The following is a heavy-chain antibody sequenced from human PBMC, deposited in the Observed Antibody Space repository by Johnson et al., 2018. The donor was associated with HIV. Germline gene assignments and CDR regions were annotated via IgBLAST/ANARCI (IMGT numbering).Heavy chain of an antibody. J-gene: IGHJ3*02. CDR3: ASASTVVDAFDI. V-gene: IGHV3-66*01. CDR1: GFTVSSNY. CDR2: IYSGGTT. Sequence: VQLVESGGGVVQPGRSLRLSCAASGFTVSSNYMSWVRQAPGKGLEWVSVIYSGGTTYYADSVKGRFTISRDNSKNTLYLQMNSLRAEDTAVYYWASASTVVDAFDIWGQGTMVTVSS. D-gene: IGHD4-23*01.